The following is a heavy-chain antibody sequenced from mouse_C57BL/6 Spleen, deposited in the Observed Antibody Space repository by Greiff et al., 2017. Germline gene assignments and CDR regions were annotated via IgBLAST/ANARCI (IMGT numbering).Heavy chain of an antibody. Sequence: QVQLQQSGAELVRPGTSVKMSCKASGYTFTNYWIGWAKQRPGHGLEWIGDIYPGGGYTNYNEKFKGKATLTSDKSSSTAYMQFSSLTSEDSAIYYCARYGYYGRYYFDYWGQGTTLTVSS. CDR1: GYTFTNYW. V-gene: IGHV1-63*01. D-gene: IGHD1-1*01. J-gene: IGHJ2*01. CDR2: IYPGGGYT. CDR3: ARYGYYGRYYFDY.